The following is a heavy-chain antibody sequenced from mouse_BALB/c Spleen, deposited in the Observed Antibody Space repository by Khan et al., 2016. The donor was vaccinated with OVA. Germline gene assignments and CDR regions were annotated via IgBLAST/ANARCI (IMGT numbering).Heavy chain of an antibody. CDR3: AKLRVFYFDY. CDR1: GFSLTSNG. CDR2: IWGDGSI. Sequence: QVQLKESGPGLVAPSQSLSITCTVSGFSLTSNGVSWVRQPPGKGLEWLGEIWGDGSINYHSVLKSRLSISKDNSKSQVFLKLNSLQTNDTATYCCAKLRVFYFDYWGQGTTLTVSS. V-gene: IGHV2-3*01. J-gene: IGHJ2*01.